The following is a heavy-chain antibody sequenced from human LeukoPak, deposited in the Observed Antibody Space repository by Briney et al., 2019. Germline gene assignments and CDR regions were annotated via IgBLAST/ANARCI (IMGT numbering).Heavy chain of an antibody. CDR2: ITSSSSYT. D-gene: IGHD6-19*01. J-gene: IGHJ4*02. Sequence: GGSLRLSCATSGFTFSSYAMSWVRQAPGKGLEWVSSITSSSSYTFYADSVKGRFTISRDNAKNSLYLQMNSLRAEDTAVYYCARDGGSAWFFRYWGQGTLVTVSS. CDR1: GFTFSSYA. V-gene: IGHV3-21*01. CDR3: ARDGGSAWFFRY.